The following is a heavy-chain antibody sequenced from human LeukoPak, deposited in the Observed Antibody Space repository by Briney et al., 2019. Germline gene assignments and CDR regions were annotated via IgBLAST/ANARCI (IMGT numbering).Heavy chain of an antibody. Sequence: PGGSLRLSCAASGFTFSSYGMHWVRQAPDKGLERVAFIRYDGSNKYYVDSVKGRFTISRDNSKNTLYLQMNSLRAEDTAVYYCAKDRGPYISSWYGYWGQGTLVTVSS. D-gene: IGHD6-13*01. V-gene: IGHV3-30*02. CDR3: AKDRGPYISSWYGY. J-gene: IGHJ4*02. CDR1: GFTFSSYG. CDR2: IRYDGSNK.